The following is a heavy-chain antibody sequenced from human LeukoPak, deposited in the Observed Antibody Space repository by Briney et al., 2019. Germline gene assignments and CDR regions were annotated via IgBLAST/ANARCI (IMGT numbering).Heavy chain of an antibody. CDR1: GFTLRDYA. CDR2: LNSDGHKT. CDR3: TKGLRSGTYYNIFDY. D-gene: IGHD3-10*01. J-gene: IGHJ4*02. V-gene: IGHV3-43*02. Sequence: GGSLRLSCAASGFTLRDYAIHWVRQAPGKGLEWVSLSLLNSDGHKTYYADSVKGRFTISRDNSRNSLYLQMNSLTIEDTALYFCTKGLRSGTYYNIFDYWSQGTLVTVSS.